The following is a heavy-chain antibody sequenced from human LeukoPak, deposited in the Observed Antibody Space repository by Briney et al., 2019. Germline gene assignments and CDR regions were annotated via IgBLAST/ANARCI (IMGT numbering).Heavy chain of an antibody. J-gene: IGHJ4*02. V-gene: IGHV4-59*08. CDR3: ATLDCSGGSCYD. D-gene: IGHD2-15*01. CDR1: GGSISSYY. CDR2: IYYSGST. Sequence: SETLSLTCTVSGGSISSYYWSWIRQPPGKGLEWIGYIYYSGSTNYNPSLKSRVTISVDTSKNQFSLKLSSVTAADTAVYYCATLDCSGGSCYDWGQGTLVTVSS.